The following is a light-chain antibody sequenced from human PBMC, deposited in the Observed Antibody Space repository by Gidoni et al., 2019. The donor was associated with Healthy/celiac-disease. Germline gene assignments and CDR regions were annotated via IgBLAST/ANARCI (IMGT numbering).Light chain of an antibody. V-gene: IGKV3-11*01. Sequence: EIVLKQSPATLSLSPGERATLSCSASQSVSSYLAWYQQKPGQAPRLLIYDASNRATGSPARFSGSGSGTDFTLTISSLEPEDFAVYYCQQRSNWYTFGQGTKLEIK. CDR1: QSVSSY. CDR3: QQRSNWYT. J-gene: IGKJ2*01. CDR2: DAS.